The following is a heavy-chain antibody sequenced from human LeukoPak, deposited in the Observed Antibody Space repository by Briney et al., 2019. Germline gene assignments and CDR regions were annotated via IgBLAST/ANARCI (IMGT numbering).Heavy chain of an antibody. CDR3: AKDSGLRFLEWLPNDAFDI. V-gene: IGHV3-23*01. CDR1: GFTFSNYA. CDR2: ISGSGGYT. D-gene: IGHD3-3*01. J-gene: IGHJ3*02. Sequence: GGSLRLSCAASGFTFSNYAMSWVRQAPGKGLEWVSGISGSGGYTYYADSVKGRFTISRDNSKNTLYLQMNSLRAEDTAVYYCAKDSGLRFLEWLPNDAFDIWGQGTMVTVSS.